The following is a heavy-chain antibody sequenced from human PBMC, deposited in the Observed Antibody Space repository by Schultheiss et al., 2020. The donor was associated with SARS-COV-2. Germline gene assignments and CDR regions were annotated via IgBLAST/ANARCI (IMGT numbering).Heavy chain of an antibody. Sequence: ASVKVSCKASGYTFLNYGISWVRQAPGQGLEWMGWISAYNGDTNYAQKFQGRVTMTRDTSISTAYMELSRLRSDDTAVYYCARDPLYSSGWAPWYYYGMDVWGQGTTVTVSS. CDR1: GYTFLNYG. CDR3: ARDPLYSSGWAPWYYYGMDV. J-gene: IGHJ6*02. V-gene: IGHV1-18*04. CDR2: ISAYNGDT. D-gene: IGHD6-19*01.